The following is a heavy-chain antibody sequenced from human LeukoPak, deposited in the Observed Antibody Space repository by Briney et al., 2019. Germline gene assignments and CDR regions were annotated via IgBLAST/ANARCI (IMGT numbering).Heavy chain of an antibody. D-gene: IGHD4-23*01. Sequence: PSETLSLTCTVSGVSISSYCWSWIRQPPGKRLEWLGYFYYSGSTNYNPSLKSRATLSLDTSKNQFSLKLSSVTAADTAVYYCARARYGGNSEGYFDLWGRGTLVTVSS. CDR3: ARARYGGNSEGYFDL. CDR1: GVSISSYC. V-gene: IGHV4-59*01. CDR2: FYYSGST. J-gene: IGHJ2*01.